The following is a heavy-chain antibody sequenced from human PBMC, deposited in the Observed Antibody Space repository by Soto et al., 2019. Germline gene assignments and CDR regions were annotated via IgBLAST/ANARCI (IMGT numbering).Heavy chain of an antibody. Sequence: PGGALRLSCAASGFTFTYAWINWVRQAPGKGLEWVGRVKSKTDGGTTDFAAPVKGRFAISRDDSKNMVYLEMNSLKTEDTAIYYCTTDSYMTNIIVRFDYWGHGTLVTVSS. V-gene: IGHV3-15*07. J-gene: IGHJ4*01. CDR3: TTDSYMTNIIVRFDY. CDR2: VKSKTDGGTT. D-gene: IGHD4-17*01. CDR1: GFTFTYAW.